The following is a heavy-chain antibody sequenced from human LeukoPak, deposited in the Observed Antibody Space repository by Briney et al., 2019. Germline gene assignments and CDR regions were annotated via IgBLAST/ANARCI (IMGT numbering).Heavy chain of an antibody. D-gene: IGHD2-15*01. J-gene: IGHJ5*02. CDR1: GGSVSSGGYY. Sequence: PSETLSLTCTVSGGSVSSGGYYWSWIRQPPGTRLEWIGYIYNSGSTKYNPSLKSRVTISEDTSNNQFSLKLSSMTAADMAVYYCARAVVVIGAPRFDPWGQGTLVTVSS. CDR3: ARAVVVIGAPRFDP. CDR2: IYNSGST. V-gene: IGHV4-61*08.